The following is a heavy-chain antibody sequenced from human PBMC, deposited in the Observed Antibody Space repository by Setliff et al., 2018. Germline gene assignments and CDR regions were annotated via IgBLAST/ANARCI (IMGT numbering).Heavy chain of an antibody. J-gene: IGHJ6*02. CDR2: ISGSGGST. Sequence: GGSLRLSCAASGFTFSSYAMSWVRQAPGKGLEWVSAISGSGGSTYYADSVKGRFTISRDNSKNTLYLQMNSLRAEDTAVCYCAKELEATTYYYYYYGMDVWGQGTTVTVSS. V-gene: IGHV3-23*01. D-gene: IGHD1-26*01. CDR3: AKELEATTYYYYYYGMDV. CDR1: GFTFSSYA.